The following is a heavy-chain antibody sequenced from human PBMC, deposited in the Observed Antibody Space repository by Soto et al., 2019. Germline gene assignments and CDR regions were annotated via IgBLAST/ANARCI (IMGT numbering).Heavy chain of an antibody. CDR1: GFTFSGFD. CDR2: IGTAGDT. D-gene: IGHD2-15*01. V-gene: IGHV3-13*01. Sequence: PGGSLRLSCEASGFTFSGFDMHLVRQPTGKGLECVSTIGTAGDTYYAVSVKRRFTISRDNAKNSLSLQMNSLRAGDTAVYFCARGQEVGAHFFDSWGQGTQVTVSS. CDR3: ARGQEVGAHFFDS. J-gene: IGHJ4*02.